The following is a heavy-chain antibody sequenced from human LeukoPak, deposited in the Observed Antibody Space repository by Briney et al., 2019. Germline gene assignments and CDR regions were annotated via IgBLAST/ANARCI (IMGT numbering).Heavy chain of an antibody. CDR3: ARGEVLLWFG. D-gene: IGHD3-10*01. J-gene: IGHJ4*02. V-gene: IGHV3-74*01. CDR2: INTDGSST. CDR1: GFTFSSYW. Sequence: GGSLRLSCAASGFTFSSYWMHWVRQAPGKGLVWASRINTDGSSTSYADSVKGRFTTSRDNAKNTLYLQMNSLRAEDTAVYYCARGEVLLWFGWGQGTLVTVSS.